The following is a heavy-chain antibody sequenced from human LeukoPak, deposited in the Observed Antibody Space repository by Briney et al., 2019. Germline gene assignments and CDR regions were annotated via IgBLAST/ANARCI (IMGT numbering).Heavy chain of an antibody. V-gene: IGHV3-48*01. J-gene: IGHJ4*02. CDR2: ISSSSSTI. CDR3: AKASGSGYGKDYFDY. CDR1: GFTFSSYS. D-gene: IGHD1-26*01. Sequence: GGSLRLSCAASGFTFSSYSMNWVRQAPGKGLEWVSYISSSSSTIYYADSVKGRFTISRDNSKNTLYLQMNSLRAEDTALYYCAKASGSGYGKDYFDYWGQGTLVTVSS.